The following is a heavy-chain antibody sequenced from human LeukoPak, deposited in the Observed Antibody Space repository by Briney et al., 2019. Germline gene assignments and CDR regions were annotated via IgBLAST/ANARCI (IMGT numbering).Heavy chain of an antibody. CDR2: ISGSGGST. CDR3: AKDRGYSSWPNDWFDP. J-gene: IGHJ5*02. CDR1: AFTLSSNV. D-gene: IGHD6-13*01. Sequence: VGSLTLSCAASAFTLSSNVMSCARQAPGEGLEWISAISGSGGSTYYADSVKGRSTISRDNSKTTLYLQMNSLRAEDTAVYYCAKDRGYSSWPNDWFDPWGQGTLVTVSS. V-gene: IGHV3-23*01.